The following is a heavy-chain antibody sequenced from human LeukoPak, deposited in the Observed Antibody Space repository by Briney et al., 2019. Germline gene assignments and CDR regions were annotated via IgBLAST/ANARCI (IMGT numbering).Heavy chain of an antibody. J-gene: IGHJ4*02. CDR1: GFTFSNYA. V-gene: IGHV3-23*01. Sequence: AGSLSLSCAASGFTFSNYAMTWVRQAPGKGLEWVSVISGFGDSTYYADSVKGRFTISRDNSKNTVYLQMSTLRVADTAVYYCARESPDLDNWGQGTLVTVSS. CDR3: ARESPDLDN. CDR2: ISGFGDST.